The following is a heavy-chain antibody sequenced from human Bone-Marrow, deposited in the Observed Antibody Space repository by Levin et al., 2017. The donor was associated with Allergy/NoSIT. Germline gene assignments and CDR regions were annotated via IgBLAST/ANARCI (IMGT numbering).Heavy chain of an antibody. J-gene: IGHJ4*02. CDR3: TTDLRGMTTVTIVFDY. CDR2: IKSKTDGGTT. CDR1: GFTFSNAW. D-gene: IGHD4-17*01. V-gene: IGHV3-15*01. Sequence: GGSLRLSCAASGFTFSNAWMSWVRQAPGKGLEWVGRIKSKTDGGTTDYAAPVKGRFTISRDDSKNTLYLQMNSLKTEDTAVYYCTTDLRGMTTVTIVFDYWGQGTLVTVSS.